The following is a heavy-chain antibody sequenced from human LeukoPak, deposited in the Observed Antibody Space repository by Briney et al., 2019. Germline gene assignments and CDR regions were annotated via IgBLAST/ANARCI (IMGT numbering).Heavy chain of an antibody. V-gene: IGHV3-23*01. CDR2: ISGSGGST. CDR3: AKDLSPMYHGRTNNSFDP. D-gene: IGHD4-23*01. J-gene: IGHJ5*02. Sequence: GGSLRLSCAASGFTFSSYAMSWVRQAPGKGLEWVSAISGSGGSTYYADSVKGRFTISRDNPKNTLYLQMNSLRAEDTAVYYCAKDLSPMYHGRTNNSFDPWGQGTLVTVSS. CDR1: GFTFSSYA.